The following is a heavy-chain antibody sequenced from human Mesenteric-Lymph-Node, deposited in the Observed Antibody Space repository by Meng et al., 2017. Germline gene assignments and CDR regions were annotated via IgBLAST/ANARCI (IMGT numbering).Heavy chain of an antibody. D-gene: IGHD3-22*01. V-gene: IGHV4-28*01. CDR1: GYSISSNNW. Sequence: QVQLTESGPGLVKPSDTLSLTCAVSGYSISSNNWWGWIRQPPGKGLEWIGYIYYSGSTSYNPSLKSRVTMSVDTSKNQFSLNLNSVTAVDTAVYYCARNVPGTSAYYDWGQGTLVTVSS. J-gene: IGHJ4*02. CDR3: ARNVPGTSAYYD. CDR2: IYYSGST.